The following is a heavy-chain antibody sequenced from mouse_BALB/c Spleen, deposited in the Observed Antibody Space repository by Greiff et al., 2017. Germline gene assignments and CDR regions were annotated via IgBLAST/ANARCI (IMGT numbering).Heavy chain of an antibody. CDR1: GYTFTSYY. J-gene: IGHJ1*01. CDR2: INPSNGGT. Sequence: VQLQQPGAELVKPGASVKLSCKASGYTFTSYYMYWVKQRPGQGLEWIGGINPSNGGTNFNEKFKSKATLTVDKSSSTAYMQLSSLTSEDSAVYYCARGDTTAPYWYFDVWGAGTTVTVSS. CDR3: ARGDTTAPYWYFDV. V-gene: IGHV1S81*02. D-gene: IGHD1-2*01.